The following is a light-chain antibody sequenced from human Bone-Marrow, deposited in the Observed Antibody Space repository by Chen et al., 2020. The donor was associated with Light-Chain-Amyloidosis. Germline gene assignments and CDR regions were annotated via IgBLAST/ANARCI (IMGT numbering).Light chain of an antibody. J-gene: IGLJ2*01. CDR3: CSYAGSPL. V-gene: IGLV2-23*02. Sequence: QSALTQPASVSGSPGQSITISCTGTSSDVGSYNLVSWYQQHPGKAPKLMIYEVSKRPSGVSNRFSGSKSGNTASLTISGLQAEDEADYYCCSYAGSPLFGGGTKLTVL. CDR1: SSDVGSYNL. CDR2: EVS.